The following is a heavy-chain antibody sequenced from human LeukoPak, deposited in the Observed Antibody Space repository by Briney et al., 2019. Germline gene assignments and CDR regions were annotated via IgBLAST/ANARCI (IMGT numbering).Heavy chain of an antibody. CDR1: GYTFTSYD. D-gene: IGHD6-6*01. CDR3: ARDRQLGDWFDP. V-gene: IGHV1-69*05. CDR2: IIPIFGTA. J-gene: IGHJ5*02. Sequence: GASVKVSCKASGYTFTSYDINWVRQATGQGLEWMGGIIPIFGTANYAQKFQGRVTITTDESTSTAYMELSSLRSEDTAVYYCARDRQLGDWFDPWGQGTLVTVSS.